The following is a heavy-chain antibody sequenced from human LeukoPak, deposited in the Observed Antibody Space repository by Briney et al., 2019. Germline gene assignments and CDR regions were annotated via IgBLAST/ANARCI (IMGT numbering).Heavy chain of an antibody. V-gene: IGHV4-59*08. J-gene: IGHJ3*02. CDR3: ARNAEAAVGTDDVFNI. CDR2: IYYSGST. Sequence: SETLSLTCTVSGGSISSYYWSWIRQPPGKGLEWIGYIYYSGSTNYNPSLKSRVTISVDTSKNQFSLKLSAVTAADTAVYYCARNAEAAVGTDDVFNIWGQGKMVTVSS. D-gene: IGHD6-13*01. CDR1: GGSISSYY.